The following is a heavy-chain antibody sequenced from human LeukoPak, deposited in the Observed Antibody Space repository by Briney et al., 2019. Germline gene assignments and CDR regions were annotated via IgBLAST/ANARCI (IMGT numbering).Heavy chain of an antibody. V-gene: IGHV5-51*01. Sequence: KSGESLKISCKGSGYSFTTYWIAWVRQMPGKGLEWMGIIYPGDSDTRYSPSFQGQVTISADKSISTAYLQWSSLKASDTAMYYCARRDGYCSSTSCYADYYYGMDVWGQGTTVTVSS. CDR1: GYSFTTYW. D-gene: IGHD2-2*01. CDR3: ARRDGYCSSTSCYADYYYGMDV. J-gene: IGHJ6*02. CDR2: IYPGDSDT.